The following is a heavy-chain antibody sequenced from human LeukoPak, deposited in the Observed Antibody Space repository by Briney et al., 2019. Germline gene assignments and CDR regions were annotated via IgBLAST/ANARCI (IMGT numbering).Heavy chain of an antibody. CDR3: AREEMAVAGYFDY. J-gene: IGHJ4*02. Sequence: GGSLRLSCAASGLTFSSHWMHWVRQAPGEGLVWVSRITNDGSSTTYADSVKGRFTISRDNAKNMLYLQVNSLRADDTAVYYCAREEMAVAGYFDYWGQGTLVAVSS. V-gene: IGHV3-74*01. D-gene: IGHD6-19*01. CDR1: GLTFSSHW. CDR2: ITNDGSST.